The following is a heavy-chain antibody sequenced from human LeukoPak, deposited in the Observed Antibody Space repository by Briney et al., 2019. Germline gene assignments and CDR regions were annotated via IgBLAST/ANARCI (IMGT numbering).Heavy chain of an antibody. CDR3: ARGDDSSGYYCDY. Sequence: GASVKVSCKASGYTFTSYAMNWVRQAPGQGLEWRGWINTNTGNPTYAQGFTGRFVFSLDTSVSTAYLQISSLKAKDTAVYYCARGDDSSGYYCDYWGQGTLVTVSS. D-gene: IGHD3-22*01. J-gene: IGHJ4*02. V-gene: IGHV7-4-1*02. CDR1: GYTFTSYA. CDR2: INTNTGNP.